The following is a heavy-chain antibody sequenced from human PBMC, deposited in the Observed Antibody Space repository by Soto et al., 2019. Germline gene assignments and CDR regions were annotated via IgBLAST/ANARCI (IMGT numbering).Heavy chain of an antibody. V-gene: IGHV4-59*01. CDR1: GGSISSYY. Sequence: SETLSLTCTVSGGSISSYYWSWIRQPPGKGLEWIGYIYYSGSTNYNPSLKSRVTISVDTSKNQFSLKLSSVTAADTAVYYCASTGYYYYGMDVWGQGTTVTVSS. CDR2: IYYSGST. J-gene: IGHJ6*02. CDR3: ASTGYYYYGMDV.